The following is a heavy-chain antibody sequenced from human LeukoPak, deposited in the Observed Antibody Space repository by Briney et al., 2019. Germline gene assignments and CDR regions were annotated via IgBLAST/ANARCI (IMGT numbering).Heavy chain of an antibody. CDR2: IIPIFGTA. CDR3: ARDWWGNGCSGGSCYSDYYYYMDV. J-gene: IGHJ6*03. Sequence: SVKVSCKASGGTFSSYAISWVRQAPGQGLEWMGRIIPIFGTANYAQKFQGRVTITTDESTSTAYMELSSLRSEDTAVYYCARDWWGNGCSGGSCYSDYYYYMDVWGKGTTVTVSS. V-gene: IGHV1-69*05. D-gene: IGHD2-15*01. CDR1: GGTFSSYA.